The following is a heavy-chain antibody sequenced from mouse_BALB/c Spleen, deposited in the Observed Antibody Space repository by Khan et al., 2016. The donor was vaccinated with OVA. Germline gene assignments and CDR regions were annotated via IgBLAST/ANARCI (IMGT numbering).Heavy chain of an antibody. V-gene: IGHV1-7*01. J-gene: IGHJ2*01. CDR3: ARRGLRGDFDY. CDR1: GYTFINYC. D-gene: IGHD1-1*01. CDR2: INPSTGYT. Sequence: QVQLKQSGAELAKPGASVNMSCKASGYTFINYCILWVKQRPGQGLEWIGYINPSTGYTEYNPNFKDKATLTADKSSSTAYMQLSSLTSEDSAVYYCARRGLRGDFDYWGQGTTLTVSS.